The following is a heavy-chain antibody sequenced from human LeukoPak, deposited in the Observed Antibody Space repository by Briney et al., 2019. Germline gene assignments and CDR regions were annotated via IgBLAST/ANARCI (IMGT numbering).Heavy chain of an antibody. CDR2: IFTRDSDT. V-gene: IGHV5-51*01. D-gene: IGHD4-23*01. CDR1: GYSFTSYW. Sequence: GESLKISWKGSGYSFTSYWISWVRQMPGKGLEWMGIIFTRDSDTTYSPSFHGQVTISADKSISTAYLQWSSLTASDTAMYYCARRDYGGKHFDYWGQGTLVTVSS. CDR3: ARRDYGGKHFDY. J-gene: IGHJ4*02.